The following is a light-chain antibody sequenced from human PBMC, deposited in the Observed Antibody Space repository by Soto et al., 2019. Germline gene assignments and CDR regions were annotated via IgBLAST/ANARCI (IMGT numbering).Light chain of an antibody. J-gene: IGKJ1*01. CDR3: QQFYATPPVT. V-gene: IGKV4-1*01. CDR1: QSGFYISTKKNY. Sequence: DIVMTQSPASLAVSLGELATINCKSSQSGFYISTKKNYLAWYQQKPGQPPKLLIYWASIRASGVRDRFTGSGSGTDFTLTIDTLQDEDVAVYYCQQFYATPPVTFGQGTRVEI. CDR2: WAS.